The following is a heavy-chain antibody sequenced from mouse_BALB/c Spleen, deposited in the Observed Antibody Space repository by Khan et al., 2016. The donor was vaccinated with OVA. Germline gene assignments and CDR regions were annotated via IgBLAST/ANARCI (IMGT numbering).Heavy chain of an antibody. CDR2: IWSGGST. D-gene: IGHD2-4*01. V-gene: IGHV2-2*02. J-gene: IGHJ3*01. Sequence: QVQLQQSGPGLVQPSQSLSITCTVSGFSLTTYGVHWVRQSPGKGLEWLGVIWSGGSTDYNAAFISRLSISKDSSKSQVFFKMNSLQVNDTAIYYCAGNYDYDEGLAYWGQGTLVTVSA. CDR3: AGNYDYDEGLAY. CDR1: GFSLTTYG.